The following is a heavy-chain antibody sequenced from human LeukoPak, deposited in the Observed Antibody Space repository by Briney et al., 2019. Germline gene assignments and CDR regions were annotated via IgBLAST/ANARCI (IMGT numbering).Heavy chain of an antibody. Sequence: PGGSLRLSCAVSGFSVSDKSLSWVRQAPGKGLEWVSLIYADGQTFYSESVKGRFAISRDNAKNSLYLQMNSLRDEDTALYYCAKDITGGRSSPYFDSWGQGTLVTVSS. CDR3: AKDITGGRSSPYFDS. J-gene: IGHJ4*02. CDR2: IYADGQT. D-gene: IGHD1-14*01. V-gene: IGHV3-53*05. CDR1: GFSVSDKS.